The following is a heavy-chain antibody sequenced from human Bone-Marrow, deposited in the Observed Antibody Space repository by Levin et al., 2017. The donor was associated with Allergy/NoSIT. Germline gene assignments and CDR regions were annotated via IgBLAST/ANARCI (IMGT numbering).Heavy chain of an antibody. CDR1: GFTFSAYS. D-gene: IGHD3-10*01. Sequence: GESLKISCAVSGFTFSAYSMTWVRQAPGEGLEWVSSISSSTGKMNIHYRDSVKGRFTISRDNAKNSLYLQMNSLKAEDTAVYYCAKDKRGDYYGSGTNFDYWRQGTLVTVSS. J-gene: IGHJ4*02. CDR3: AKDKRGDYYGSGTNFDY. V-gene: IGHV3-21*04. CDR2: ISSSTGKMNI.